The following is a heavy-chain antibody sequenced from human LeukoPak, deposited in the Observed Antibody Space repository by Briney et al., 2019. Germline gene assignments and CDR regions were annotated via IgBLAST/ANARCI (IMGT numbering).Heavy chain of an antibody. CDR3: AKAPRGLRGIVITQLYYFDY. D-gene: IGHD3-10*01. CDR2: ISYDGNNK. J-gene: IGHJ4*02. CDR1: GFTLSSYA. Sequence: GGSLRLSCAASGFTLSSYAMHWVRQAPGKGLEWVAVISYDGNNKYYADPVKGRFTISRDNSKNTLYLQMNSLRVEDTAVYYCAKAPRGLRGIVITQLYYFDYWGQGTLVTVSS. V-gene: IGHV3-30*04.